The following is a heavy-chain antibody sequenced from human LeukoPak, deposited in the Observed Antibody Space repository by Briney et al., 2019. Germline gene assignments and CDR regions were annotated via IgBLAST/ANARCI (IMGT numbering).Heavy chain of an antibody. CDR3: ARETQLLSPDY. Sequence: HPSETLSLTCIVSNFSISSTSYYWVWIRQPPGKGLEWVSYISSSSSTIYYADSVKGRFTISRDNAKNSLNLQMNSLRDEDTAVYYCARETQLLSPDYWGQGTLVTVSS. D-gene: IGHD3-10*01. J-gene: IGHJ4*02. CDR2: ISSSSSTI. CDR1: NFSISSTS. V-gene: IGHV3-48*02.